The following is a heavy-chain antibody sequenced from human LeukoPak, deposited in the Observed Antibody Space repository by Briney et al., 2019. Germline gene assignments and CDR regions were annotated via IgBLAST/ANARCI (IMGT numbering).Heavy chain of an antibody. CDR2: INPSGGST. D-gene: IGHD2/OR15-2a*01. V-gene: IGHV1-46*01. Sequence: ASVKVSCKASGYTFTSYYMHWVRQAPGQGLEWMGIINPSGGSTSYAQKFQGRVTMTRDTSTSTVYMELSSLRSEDTAVYYCARVPGNIGSYYYCGMDVWGQGTTVTASS. CDR1: GYTFTSYY. CDR3: ARVPGNIGSYYYCGMDV. J-gene: IGHJ6*02.